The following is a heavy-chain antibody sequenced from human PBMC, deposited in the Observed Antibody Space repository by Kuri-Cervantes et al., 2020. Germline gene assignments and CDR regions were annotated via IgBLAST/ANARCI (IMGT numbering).Heavy chain of an antibody. CDR1: GFTFSSYA. J-gene: IGHJ6*02. D-gene: IGHD2-2*03. CDR2: ISYDGSNK. CDR3: ARDGYCSSTSCYYYGMDV. Sequence: GGSLRLSCAASGFTFSSYAMHWVRQAPGKGLEWVAVISYDGSNKYYADSVKGRFTISRDNSKNTLYLQMNSLRAEDTAVYYCARDGYCSSTSCYYYGMDVWGQGTMVTVSS. V-gene: IGHV3-30-3*01.